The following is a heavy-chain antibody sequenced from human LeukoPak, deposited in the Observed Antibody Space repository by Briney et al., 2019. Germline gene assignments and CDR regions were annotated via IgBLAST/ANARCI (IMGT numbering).Heavy chain of an antibody. CDR3: AKDLWFGGTPADC. Sequence: VGSLRLSCAASGVTFSSYATSWVRQAPGKGLEWVSAISGSGGSTYYAVSVKGRFTISRDNSNRTLYLQMNSLRAEDTAVYYCAKDLWFGGTPADCWGQGTLVTVSS. D-gene: IGHD3-10*01. J-gene: IGHJ4*02. V-gene: IGHV3-23*01. CDR2: ISGSGGST. CDR1: GVTFSSYA.